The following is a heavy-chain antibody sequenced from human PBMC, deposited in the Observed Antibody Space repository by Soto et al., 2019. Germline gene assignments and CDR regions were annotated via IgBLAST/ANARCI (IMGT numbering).Heavy chain of an antibody. J-gene: IGHJ4*02. CDR1: GFSFRNYE. D-gene: IGHD6-13*01. CDR3: TRRVKLAIDS. V-gene: IGHV3-48*03. Sequence: PGGSLRLSCVASGFSFRNYEMNWVRQAPGKGLEWLSYISSSGSTMYYADSVKGRFTISRDNAKNSLSLQINSLRAEDTALYYCTRRVKLAIDSWGQGPQVTVSS. CDR2: ISSSGSTM.